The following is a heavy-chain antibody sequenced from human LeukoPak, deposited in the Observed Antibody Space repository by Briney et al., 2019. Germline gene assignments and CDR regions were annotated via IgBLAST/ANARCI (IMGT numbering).Heavy chain of an antibody. Sequence: PSETLSLTCTVSGGSISSSSYYWGWIRQPPGKGLEWIGSIYYSGSTYYNPSLKSRVTISVDTSKNQFSLKLSSVTAADTAVYYCARDIAAAGRAFDAFDIWGQGTMVTVSS. CDR1: GGSISSSSYY. CDR2: IYYSGST. V-gene: IGHV4-39*07. J-gene: IGHJ3*02. D-gene: IGHD6-13*01. CDR3: ARDIAAAGRAFDAFDI.